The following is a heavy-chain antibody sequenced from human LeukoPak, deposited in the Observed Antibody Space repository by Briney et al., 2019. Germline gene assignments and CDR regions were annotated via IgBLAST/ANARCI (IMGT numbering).Heavy chain of an antibody. Sequence: GGSLRLSCAASGFTFSDYYMSWIRQAPGKGLEWVSYISSSGFTIYYADSVKGRFTISRDNSKNTLYLLMNSLRAEDTAVFYCAKGMAAAGYGYWGQGALVTVSP. V-gene: IGHV3-11*01. J-gene: IGHJ4*02. D-gene: IGHD6-13*01. CDR2: ISSSGFTI. CDR3: AKGMAAAGYGY. CDR1: GFTFSDYY.